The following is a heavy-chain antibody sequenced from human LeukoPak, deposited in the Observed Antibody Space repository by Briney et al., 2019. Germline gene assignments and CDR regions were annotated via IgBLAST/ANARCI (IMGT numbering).Heavy chain of an antibody. Sequence: GGSLRLSCAASGFTFSSYSMNWVRQAPGKGLEWVSSISSSSSYIYYADSVKGRFTISRDNAKNSLYLQMSSLRAEDTAVYYCARDATVGVFNWFDPWGQGTLVTVSS. CDR2: ISSSSSYI. CDR1: GFTFSSYS. CDR3: ARDATVGVFNWFDP. V-gene: IGHV3-21*01. J-gene: IGHJ5*02. D-gene: IGHD2-15*01.